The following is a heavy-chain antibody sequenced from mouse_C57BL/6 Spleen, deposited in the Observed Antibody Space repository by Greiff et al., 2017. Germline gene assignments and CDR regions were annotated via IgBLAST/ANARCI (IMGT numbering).Heavy chain of an antibody. CDR3: TDSSGYRFAY. CDR2: IDPETGGT. D-gene: IGHD3-2*02. V-gene: IGHV1-15*01. Sequence: QVQLKESGAELVRPGASVTLSCKASGYTFTDYEMHWVKQTPVHGLEWIGAIDPETGGTAYNQKFKGKAILTADKSSSTAYMELRSLTSEDSAVYYCTDSSGYRFAYWGQGTLVTVSA. CDR1: GYTFTDYE. J-gene: IGHJ3*01.